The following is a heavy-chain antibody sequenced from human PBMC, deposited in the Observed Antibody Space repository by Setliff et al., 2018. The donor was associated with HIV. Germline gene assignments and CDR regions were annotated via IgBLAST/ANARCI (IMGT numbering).Heavy chain of an antibody. Sequence: PSETLSLTCTISGGSFGVYRWSWIRQSAGRGLEWIGRIDSSGTTDYKPSLEGRVAISVDTSRKQFSLRVTSVTAADTAVYFCARDRHSSGLGSYGPWGPGILVTVSS. D-gene: IGHD3-16*01. V-gene: IGHV4-4*07. CDR2: IDSSGTT. CDR1: GGSFGVYR. CDR3: ARDRHSSGLGSYGP. J-gene: IGHJ5*02.